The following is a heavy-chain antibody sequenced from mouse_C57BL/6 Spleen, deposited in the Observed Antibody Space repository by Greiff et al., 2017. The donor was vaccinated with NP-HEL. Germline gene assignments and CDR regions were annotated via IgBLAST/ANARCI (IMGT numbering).Heavy chain of an antibody. Sequence: VQGVESGAELVKPGASVKISCKASGYAFSSYWMNWVKQRPGKGLEWIGQIYPGDGDTNYNGKFKGKATLTADISSSTAYMQLSSLTSEDSAVYFCARSRTGTDFDYWGQGTTLTVSS. CDR1: GYAFSSYW. D-gene: IGHD4-1*01. V-gene: IGHV1-80*01. CDR3: ARSRTGTDFDY. J-gene: IGHJ2*01. CDR2: IYPGDGDT.